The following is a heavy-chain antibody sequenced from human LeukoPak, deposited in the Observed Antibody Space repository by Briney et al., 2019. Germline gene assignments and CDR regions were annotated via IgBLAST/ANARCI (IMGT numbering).Heavy chain of an antibody. J-gene: IGHJ3*02. CDR2: ISGSGDST. CDR1: GFTFSSYA. V-gene: IGHV3-23*01. Sequence: GGSLRLSCAASGFTFSSYAMSWVRQAPGKGLEWVSAISGSGDSTYSADSVKGRFTISRDNSKNTLYLQMSSLRAEDTAVYFCARGHGIWSGSRLSNAFDIWGQGTMVTVSS. CDR3: ARGHGIWSGSRLSNAFDI. D-gene: IGHD3-3*01.